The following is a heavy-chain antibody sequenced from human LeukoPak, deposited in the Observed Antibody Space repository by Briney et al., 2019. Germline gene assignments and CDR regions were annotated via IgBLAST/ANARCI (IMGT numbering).Heavy chain of an antibody. CDR3: ASTAMVMRKDYYFDY. J-gene: IGHJ4*02. CDR2: IYYSGST. D-gene: IGHD5-18*01. Sequence: SETLSLTCTVSGGSISSYYWSWIRQPPGKGLEWIGYIYYSGSTNYNPSLKSRVTISVDTSKNQFSLKLSSVTAADTAVYYCASTAMVMRKDYYFDYWGQGTLVTVSS. V-gene: IGHV4-59*01. CDR1: GGSISSYY.